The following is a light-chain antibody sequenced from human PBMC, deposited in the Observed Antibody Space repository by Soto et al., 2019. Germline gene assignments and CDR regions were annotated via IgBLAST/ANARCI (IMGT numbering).Light chain of an antibody. V-gene: IGLV2-11*01. CDR1: SSDVGGYDY. CDR2: DVT. Sequence: QSALTQPRSVSGSPGQSVTISCTGTSSDVGGYDYVSWFQHHPGKVPKLMIYDVTKRPSGVPDRFSASKSGNTASLTISGFQAEDEADYYCCSYGGYFWVFGGGTKLTVL. J-gene: IGLJ3*02. CDR3: CSYGGYFWV.